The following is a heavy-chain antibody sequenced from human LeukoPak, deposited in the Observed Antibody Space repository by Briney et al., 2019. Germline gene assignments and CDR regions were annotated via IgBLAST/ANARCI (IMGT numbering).Heavy chain of an antibody. CDR3: ARGAAAAWYGPDY. CDR1: GYTFTSYY. Sequence: ASVKVSCKASGYTFTSYYMNWVRQAPGQGLEWMGWINPNSGGTKYAQKFQGRVTITRDTSASTAYMELSSLRSEDTAVYYCARGAAAAWYGPDYWGQGTLVTVSS. CDR2: INPNSGGT. J-gene: IGHJ4*02. V-gene: IGHV1-2*02. D-gene: IGHD6-13*01.